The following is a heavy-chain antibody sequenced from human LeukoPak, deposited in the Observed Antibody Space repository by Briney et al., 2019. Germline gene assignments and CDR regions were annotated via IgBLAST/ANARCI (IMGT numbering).Heavy chain of an antibody. CDR2: IIPIFGTA. CDR1: GGTFSSYA. D-gene: IGHD3-9*01. J-gene: IGHJ4*02. V-gene: IGHV1-69*06. CDR3: ARGVNYDTLTGYIFDY. Sequence: SVKVSCKASGGTFSSYAISWVRQAPGQGHEWMGGIIPIFGTANYAQKFQGRVTITADKSTSTAYMELSSLRSEDTAVYYCARGVNYDTLTGYIFDYWGQGTLVTVSS.